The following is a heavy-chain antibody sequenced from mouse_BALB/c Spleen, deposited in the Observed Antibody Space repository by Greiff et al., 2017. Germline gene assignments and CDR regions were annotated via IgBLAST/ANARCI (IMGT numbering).Heavy chain of an antibody. CDR1: GFTFSNYW. J-gene: IGHJ1*01. CDR3: TPLTTATSYWYFDV. D-gene: IGHD1-2*01. V-gene: IGHV6-6*02. CDR2: IRLKSNNYAT. Sequence: VQLKESGGGLVQPGGSMKLSCVASGFTFSNYWMNWVRQSPEKGLEWVAEIRLKSNNYATHYAESVKGRFTISRDDSKSSVYLQMNNLRAEDTGIYYCTPLTTATSYWYFDVWGAGTTVTVSS.